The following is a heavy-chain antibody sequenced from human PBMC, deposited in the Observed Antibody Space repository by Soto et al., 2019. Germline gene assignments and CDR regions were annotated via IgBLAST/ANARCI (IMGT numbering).Heavy chain of an antibody. CDR3: AILRITMVRGVPYYYYYFGMDV. CDR2: INHSGST. Sequence: SETLSLTCAVYGGSFSGYYWSWIRQPPGXGLEWIGEINHSGSTNYNPSLKSRATISVDTSKNQFSLKLSSVTAADTAVYYCAILRITMVRGVPYYYYYFGMDVWGQGTTGTVSS. CDR1: GGSFSGYY. J-gene: IGHJ6*02. D-gene: IGHD3-10*01. V-gene: IGHV4-34*01.